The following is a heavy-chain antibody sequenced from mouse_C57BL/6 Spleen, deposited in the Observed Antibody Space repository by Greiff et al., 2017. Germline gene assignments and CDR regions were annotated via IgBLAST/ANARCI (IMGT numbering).Heavy chain of an antibody. Sequence: EVQLQQSGPELVKPGDSVKISCKASGYSFTGYFMNWVMQSHGKSLEWIGRINPYNGDTFYNQKFKGKATLTVDKSSSTAHMALRSLTSEDSAVYYCASLYDGYSYYFDYWGQGTTLTVSS. V-gene: IGHV1-20*01. CDR1: GYSFTGYF. CDR2: INPYNGDT. J-gene: IGHJ2*01. CDR3: ASLYDGYSYYFDY. D-gene: IGHD2-3*01.